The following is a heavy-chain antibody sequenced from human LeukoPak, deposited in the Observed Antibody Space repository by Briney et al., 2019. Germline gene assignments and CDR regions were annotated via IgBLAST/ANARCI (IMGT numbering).Heavy chain of an antibody. CDR1: GYTFTSYY. CDR2: INPSGGST. V-gene: IGHV1-46*01. J-gene: IGHJ4*02. D-gene: IGHD3-22*01. CDR3: ARGSINYNSGGYYDNPPLDY. Sequence: ASVRVSCKASGYTFTSYYMNWVRQAPGQGLEWMGMINPSGGSTNYAQKFQGRVTVTRDTSTSRVYMELSSLRSEDTAVYYCARGSINYNSGGYYDNPPLDYWGQGTLVTVSS.